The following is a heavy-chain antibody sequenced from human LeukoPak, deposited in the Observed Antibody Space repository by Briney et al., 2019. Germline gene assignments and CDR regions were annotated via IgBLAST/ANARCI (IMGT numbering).Heavy chain of an antibody. J-gene: IGHJ3*02. CDR3: ARSLKVSAALDVFDI. CDR1: EFTFSSHS. Sequence: GGSLRLSCAASEFTFSSHSMNWVRQAPGKGLXXXXSISRSGGSIYYADSLKGRFTISRDNAKNSLYLQMNSLRAEDTAVYFCARSLKVSAALDVFDIWGQGTMVTVSS. D-gene: IGHD2-2*01. V-gene: IGHV3-21*01. CDR2: ISRSGGSI.